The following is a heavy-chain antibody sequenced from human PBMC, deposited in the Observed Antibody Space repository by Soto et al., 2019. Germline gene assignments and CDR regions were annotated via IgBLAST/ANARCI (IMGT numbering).Heavy chain of an antibody. CDR2: IKSKTDGGTT. CDR3: TTADFWSGYYYYGMDV. V-gene: IGHV3-15*01. CDR1: GFTFSNAW. Sequence: GGSLRLSCAASGFTFSNAWMSWVRQAPGKGLEWVGRIKSKTDGGTTDYAAPVKGRFTISRDDSKNTLYLQMNSLKTEDTAVYYCTTADFWSGYYYYGMDVWGQGTTVTVSS. D-gene: IGHD3-3*01. J-gene: IGHJ6*02.